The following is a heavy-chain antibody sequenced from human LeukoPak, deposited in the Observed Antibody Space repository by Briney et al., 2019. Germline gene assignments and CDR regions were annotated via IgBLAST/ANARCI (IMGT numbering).Heavy chain of an antibody. CDR1: GFTFSSYW. J-gene: IGHJ4*02. Sequence: GGSLRLSCAASGFTFSSYWMSWVRQAPGKGLEWVANIKQDGSEKYYVDSVKGRFTISRENAKNSLYLQMNSLRAGDTAIYYCARGAPSGFDYWGQGTLVTVSS. CDR2: IKQDGSEK. D-gene: IGHD1-26*01. CDR3: ARGAPSGFDY. V-gene: IGHV3-7*01.